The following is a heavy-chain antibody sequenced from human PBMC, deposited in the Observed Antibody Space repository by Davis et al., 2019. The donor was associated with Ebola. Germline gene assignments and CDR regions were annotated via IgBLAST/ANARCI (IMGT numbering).Heavy chain of an antibody. D-gene: IGHD2-15*01. J-gene: IGHJ4*02. CDR3: ARRSPYFDY. CDR2: ISYDGSNK. CDR1: GFTFSSYA. V-gene: IGHV3-30-3*01. Sequence: GESLKIPCAASGFTFSSYAMHWVRQAPGKGLEWVAVISYDGSNKYYADSVKGRFTISRDNAKNSLYLQMNSLRAEDTAVYYCARRSPYFDYWGQGTLVTVSS.